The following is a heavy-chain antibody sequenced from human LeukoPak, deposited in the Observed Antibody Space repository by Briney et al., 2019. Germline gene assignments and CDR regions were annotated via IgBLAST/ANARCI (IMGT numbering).Heavy chain of an antibody. CDR1: GFTFSSYA. V-gene: IGHV3-23*01. D-gene: IGHD6-19*01. CDR3: AKGGASGHYYFDC. Sequence: QPGGSLRLSCAASGFTFSSYAMSWVRQAPGKGLEWVSAISPGGSGTYYADSVKGRFTISRDKSKNTLCVQMNSLRAEDTAVYYCAKGGASGHYYFDCWGQGSLVTVSS. J-gene: IGHJ4*02. CDR2: ISPGGSGT.